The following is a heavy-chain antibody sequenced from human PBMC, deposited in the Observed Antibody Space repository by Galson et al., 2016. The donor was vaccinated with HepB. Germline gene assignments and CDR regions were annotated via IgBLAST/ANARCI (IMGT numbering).Heavy chain of an antibody. V-gene: IGHV5-51*01. CDR1: GFNFSSDW. CDR2: IYPVASNA. D-gene: IGHD5-24*01. CDR3: AKKRAGYNY. J-gene: IGHJ4*02. Sequence: QSGAEVKKPGESLKISCKTSGFNFSSDWIGWVRQVPGKGLEWMGIIYPVASNAAYSASFQGHVIISADKSISTAYLQWSSLKASDTAMHYCAKKRAGYNYWGQGTLVTVST.